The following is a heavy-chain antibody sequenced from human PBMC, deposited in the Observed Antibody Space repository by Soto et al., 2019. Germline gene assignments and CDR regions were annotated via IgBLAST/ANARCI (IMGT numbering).Heavy chain of an antibody. V-gene: IGHV4-34*01. J-gene: IGHJ4*02. CDR3: ARGRYGSGSTDYYFDY. CDR2: INHSGST. Sequence: SATMSLTCAVHRGSLRYYYWSWIRQPPSKGLEWIEEINHSGSTNYNPSLESRVSVSVDTSKNQFSLKLSTVTAADTAVYYCARGRYGSGSTDYYFDYWGQGTLVTVSS. D-gene: IGHD3-10*01. CDR1: RGSLRYYY.